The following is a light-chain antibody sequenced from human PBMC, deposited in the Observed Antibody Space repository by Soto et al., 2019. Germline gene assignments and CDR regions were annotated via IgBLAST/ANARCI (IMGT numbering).Light chain of an antibody. Sequence: EVILTQFPATLSMSPGESATLSCRASENIRSSLAWYQHRPGQPPRLLIYDAFNRPTGIPPRFSGGGSGTDFTLTISGLEPEDFAVYYCQQRASWPPFTFGGGTKVEIK. CDR1: ENIRSS. CDR3: QQRASWPPFT. J-gene: IGKJ4*01. V-gene: IGKV3-11*01. CDR2: DAF.